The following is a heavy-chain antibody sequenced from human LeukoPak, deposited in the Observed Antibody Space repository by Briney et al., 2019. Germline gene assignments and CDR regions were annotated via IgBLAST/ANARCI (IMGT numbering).Heavy chain of an antibody. Sequence: GGSLRLSCAASGFTFSSYEMNWVRQAPGKGLEWVANIKQDGSEKYYVDSVKGRFTISRDNAKNSLYLQMNSLRAEDTAVYYCARASMVRGFDWGQGTLVTVSS. CDR2: IKQDGSEK. CDR3: ARASMVRGFD. V-gene: IGHV3-7*01. CDR1: GFTFSSYE. D-gene: IGHD3-10*01. J-gene: IGHJ4*02.